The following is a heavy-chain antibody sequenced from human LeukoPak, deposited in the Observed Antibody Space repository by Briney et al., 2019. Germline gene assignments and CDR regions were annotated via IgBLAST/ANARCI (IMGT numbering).Heavy chain of an antibody. J-gene: IGHJ4*02. CDR2: ISSNGGST. CDR1: GFTFSSYA. CDR3: ARVYYDSSGYPDY. Sequence: PGGSLRLSCAASGFTFSSYAMHWVRQAPEKGLEYVSAISSNGGSTYYANSVKGRFTISRDNSKNTLYLQMGSLRAEDMAVYYCARVYYDSSGYPDYWGQGTLVTVSS. D-gene: IGHD3-22*01. V-gene: IGHV3-64*01.